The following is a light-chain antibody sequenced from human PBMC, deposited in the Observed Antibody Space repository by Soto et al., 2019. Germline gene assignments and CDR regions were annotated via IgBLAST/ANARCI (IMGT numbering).Light chain of an antibody. CDR2: DVS. CDR1: SSDIGGYNY. CDR3: SSYTSSSTYV. V-gene: IGLV2-14*01. J-gene: IGLJ1*01. Sequence: QSALTQPASVSGSSGQSITVSCTGTSSDIGGYNYVSWYQQHPGKAPKLMIYDVSNRPSGVSNRLPGSKSGNTASLTISGLQAEDEADYYCSSYTSSSTYVFGTGTKLTVL.